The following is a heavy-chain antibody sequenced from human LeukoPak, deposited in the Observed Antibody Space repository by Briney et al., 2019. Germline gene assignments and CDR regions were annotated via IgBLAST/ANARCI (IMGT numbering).Heavy chain of an antibody. V-gene: IGHV1-18*01. CDR3: ARASHEDFWSGYYFDY. D-gene: IGHD3-3*01. CDR2: ISAYNGNT. CDR1: GYTFTSHG. Sequence: ASVKVSCKASGYTFTSHGISWVRQAPGQGLEWMGWISAYNGNTNYAQKLQGRVTMTTDTSTSTAYMELRSLRSDDTAVYYCARASHEDFWSGYYFDYWGQGTLVTVSS. J-gene: IGHJ4*02.